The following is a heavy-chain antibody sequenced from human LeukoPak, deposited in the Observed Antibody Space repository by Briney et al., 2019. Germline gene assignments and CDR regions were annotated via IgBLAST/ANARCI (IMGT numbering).Heavy chain of an antibody. V-gene: IGHV1-2*02. D-gene: IGHD5-24*01. Sequence: ASVKVSCKASGYTFTSYGINWVRQAPGQGLEWMGWINPNSGGTNYAQKFQGRVTMTRDTSISTAYMELSRLRSDDTAVYYCARAIRDGYNDDAFDIWGQGTMVTVSS. J-gene: IGHJ3*02. CDR3: ARAIRDGYNDDAFDI. CDR1: GYTFTSYG. CDR2: INPNSGGT.